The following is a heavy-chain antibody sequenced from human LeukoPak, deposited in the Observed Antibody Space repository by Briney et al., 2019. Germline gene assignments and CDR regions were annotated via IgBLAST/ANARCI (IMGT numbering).Heavy chain of an antibody. CDR3: ARSPDSPDYFDSSGYDY. V-gene: IGHV4-38-2*01. D-gene: IGHD3-22*01. J-gene: IGHJ4*02. CDR1: GFSISSNYY. Sequence: SETLSLTCAVSGFSISSNYYWGWIRQPPGKGLDWIVTIYDSGNTYYNPSLKSRVTISVDTSKNQFSLKLSSVTAADTAGYYCARSPDSPDYFDSSGYDYWGQGTLVTVSS. CDR2: IYDSGNT.